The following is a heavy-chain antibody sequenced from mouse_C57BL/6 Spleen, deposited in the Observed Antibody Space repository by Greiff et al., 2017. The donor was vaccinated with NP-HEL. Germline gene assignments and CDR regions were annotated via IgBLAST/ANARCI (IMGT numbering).Heavy chain of an antibody. Sequence: QVQLQQPGAELVKPGASVKLSCKASGYTFTSYWMQWVKQRPGQGLEWIGEIDPADSYTNYNQKFKGKATLTADTSSSTAYMQLSSLTSEDSAVYYCAILRYSFAYWGQGTLVTVSA. D-gene: IGHD1-1*01. V-gene: IGHV1-50*01. J-gene: IGHJ3*01. CDR3: AILRYSFAY. CDR2: IDPADSYT. CDR1: GYTFTSYW.